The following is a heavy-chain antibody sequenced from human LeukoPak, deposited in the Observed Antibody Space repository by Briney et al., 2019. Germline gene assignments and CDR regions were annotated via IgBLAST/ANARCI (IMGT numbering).Heavy chain of an antibody. CDR2: IYSSGTT. CDR3: ARAPQGYYYDSSGYYIDY. J-gene: IGHJ4*02. CDR1: GGSISNYY. Sequence: SETLSLTCTVSGGSISNYYWSWIRQPAGKGLEWIGRIYSSGTTIYNPSLKSRVTMSVDTSKNQFSLKLSSVTAADTAVYYCARAPQGYYYDSSGYYIDYWGQGTLVTVSS. V-gene: IGHV4-4*07. D-gene: IGHD3-22*01.